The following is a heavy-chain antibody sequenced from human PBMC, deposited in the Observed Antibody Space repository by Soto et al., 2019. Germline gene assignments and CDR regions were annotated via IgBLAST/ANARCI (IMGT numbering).Heavy chain of an antibody. CDR1: GGSISSGGYY. D-gene: IGHD3-22*01. V-gene: IGHV4-31*03. CDR2: IYYSGST. CDR3: ARGPYYYDSSGYYHDY. Sequence: QVQLQESGPGLVKPSQTLSLTCTVSGGSISSGGYYWSWIRQHPGKGLEWIGYIYYSGSTYYNPSLKRRVTNSVDPSKNQFSLKLSSVTAADTAVYYCARGPYYYDSSGYYHDYWGQGTLVTVSS. J-gene: IGHJ4*02.